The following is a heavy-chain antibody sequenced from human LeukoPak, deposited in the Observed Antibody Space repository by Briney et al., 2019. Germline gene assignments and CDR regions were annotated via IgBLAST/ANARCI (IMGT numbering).Heavy chain of an antibody. CDR3: AIGYGSGRPGNWFDP. J-gene: IGHJ5*02. CDR1: GFTFSSYA. V-gene: IGHV3-23*01. CDR2: ISDSGGYT. Sequence: PGGSLRLSCAASGFTFSSYAMSWVRQAPGKGLEWVSAISDSGGYTYYADSVKGRFTISRDNSKNTLYLQMNSLRAEDTAVYYCAIGYGSGRPGNWFDPWDQGTLVTVSS. D-gene: IGHD3-10*01.